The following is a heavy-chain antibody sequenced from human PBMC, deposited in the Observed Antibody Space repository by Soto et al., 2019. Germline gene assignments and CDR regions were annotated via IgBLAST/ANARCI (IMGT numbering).Heavy chain of an antibody. CDR1: GFIFNNYA. V-gene: IGHV3-23*01. CDR2: ISGSGGNT. CDR3: VKARSGWYLYYFDY. J-gene: IGHJ4*02. D-gene: IGHD6-19*01. Sequence: DVKLLESGGGLVQPGGSLRLSCAASGFIFNNYAMNWVRQAPGKGLEWVSGISGSGGNTYYADSVKGRFVISRDKSNNTLYLQLSSLKAEDTAVYYCVKARSGWYLYYFDYWGQGTRVTVSS.